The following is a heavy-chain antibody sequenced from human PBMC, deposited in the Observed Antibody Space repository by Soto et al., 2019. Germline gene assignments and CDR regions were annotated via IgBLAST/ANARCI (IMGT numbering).Heavy chain of an antibody. Sequence: EVQLLESGGGLVQPGGSLRLSCAASGFTFSSYAMRWVRQAPGKGLEWVSAISGSGGSTYYADSVKGRFTISRDNSKNTLYLQMNSLRAEDTAVYYCAKGGAARPLYNWFDPWGQGTLVTVSS. CDR2: ISGSGGST. D-gene: IGHD6-6*01. CDR1: GFTFSSYA. J-gene: IGHJ5*02. CDR3: AKGGAARPLYNWFDP. V-gene: IGHV3-23*01.